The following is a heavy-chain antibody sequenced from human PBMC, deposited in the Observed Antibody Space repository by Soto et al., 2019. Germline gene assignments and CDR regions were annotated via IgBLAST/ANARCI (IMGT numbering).Heavy chain of an antibody. J-gene: IGHJ6*02. Sequence: QVRLVQAGAEVNKPGSSVKVSCKASGDTFSSYSISWVRPDPGQGLEWMGGIGTIFVTTVYAPRMQGRVTITAYGPTSTSYMELSGLRFEETAIYYWAANSLGGGYQGDVWGQGTTVTVSS. V-gene: IGHV1-69*01. CDR3: AANSLGGGYQGDV. D-gene: IGHD5-12*01. CDR1: GDTFSSYS. CDR2: IGTIFVTT.